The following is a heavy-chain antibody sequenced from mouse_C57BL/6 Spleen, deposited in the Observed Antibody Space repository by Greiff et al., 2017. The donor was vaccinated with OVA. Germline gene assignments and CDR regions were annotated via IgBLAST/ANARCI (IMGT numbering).Heavy chain of an antibody. CDR3: ARNCNYLTWFAY. D-gene: IGHD2-1*01. Sequence: EVQRVESGGGLVKPGGSLKLSCAASGFTFSDYGMHWVRQAPEQGLEWVAYISSGSSNIYYAHTVKGRFTISRDNAKNTLFLQMTSLRSEDTAMDYCARNCNYLTWFAYWGQGTLLTVSA. J-gene: IGHJ3*01. CDR2: ISSGSSNI. V-gene: IGHV5-17*01. CDR1: GFTFSDYG.